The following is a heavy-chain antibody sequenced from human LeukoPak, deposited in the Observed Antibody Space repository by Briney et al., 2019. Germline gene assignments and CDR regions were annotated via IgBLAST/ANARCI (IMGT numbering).Heavy chain of an antibody. CDR1: GFTFTTFW. CDR2: IKQNGSEK. V-gene: IGHV3-7*01. CDR3: ADPGVGF. Sequence: GGPLRLSCAASGFTFTTFWMSWVRQAPGKGLEWVANIKQNGSEKSYVDSVKGRFTISRDNAKNSLYLQMNNLGAEDTAVYYCADPGVGFWGQGTLVSVSS. D-gene: IGHD2-8*01. J-gene: IGHJ4*02.